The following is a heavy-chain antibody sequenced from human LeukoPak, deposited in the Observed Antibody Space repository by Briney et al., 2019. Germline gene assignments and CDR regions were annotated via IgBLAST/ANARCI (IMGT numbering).Heavy chain of an antibody. Sequence: ASVKVSCKASGYTFTSYDTNWVRQATGQGLEWMGWMNPNSGNTGYAQKFQGRVTITRNTSISTAYMELSSLRSDDTAVYYCAREGSGSYYNKYYFDYWGQGTLVTVSS. CDR2: MNPNSGNT. V-gene: IGHV1-8*03. D-gene: IGHD3-10*01. J-gene: IGHJ4*02. CDR3: AREGSGSYYNKYYFDY. CDR1: GYTFTSYD.